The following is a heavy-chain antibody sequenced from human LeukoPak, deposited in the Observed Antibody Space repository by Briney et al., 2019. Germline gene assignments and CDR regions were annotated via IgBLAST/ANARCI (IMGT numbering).Heavy chain of an antibody. CDR2: ISYDGSNK. J-gene: IGHJ4*02. CDR3: ARDRVFAVAGTGFDY. D-gene: IGHD6-19*01. CDR1: GFTFSSYA. V-gene: IGHV3-30*04. Sequence: GGSLRLSCAASGFTFSSYAMHWVRQAPGKWLEWVAVISYDGSNKYYADSVKGRLTIPRDNSKNTLYLQMNSLRAEDTAVYYCARDRVFAVAGTGFDYWGQGTLVTVSS.